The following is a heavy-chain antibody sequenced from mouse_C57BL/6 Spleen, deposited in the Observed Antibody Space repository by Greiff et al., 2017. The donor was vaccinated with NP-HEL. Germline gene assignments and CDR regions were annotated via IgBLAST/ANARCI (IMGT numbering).Heavy chain of an antibody. Sequence: QVQLQQPGAELVQPGASVKLSCKASGYTFPSYWMHWVKQRPGQGLEWIGMIHPNSGSTNYNEKFKSKATLTVDNSSSTAYMQLSSLTSEDSAVYYCARSEGPSYAMGYWGQVTPVTVSS. CDR1: GYTFPSYW. J-gene: IGHJ4*01. V-gene: IGHV1-64*01. D-gene: IGHD3-3*01. CDR3: ARSEGPSYAMGY. CDR2: IHPNSGST.